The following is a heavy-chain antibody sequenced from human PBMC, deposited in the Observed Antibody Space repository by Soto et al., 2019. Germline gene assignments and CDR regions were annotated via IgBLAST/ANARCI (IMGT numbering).Heavy chain of an antibody. Sequence: GGSLRLSCAASGFTFSSYWMSWVRQAPGKGLEWVANIKQDGSEKYYVDSVKGRFTISRDNAKNSLYLQMSSLRAEDTAVYYCARDHITIFSENWFDPWGQGTLVTVSS. J-gene: IGHJ5*02. CDR3: ARDHITIFSENWFDP. CDR2: IKQDGSEK. D-gene: IGHD3-9*01. CDR1: GFTFSSYW. V-gene: IGHV3-7*05.